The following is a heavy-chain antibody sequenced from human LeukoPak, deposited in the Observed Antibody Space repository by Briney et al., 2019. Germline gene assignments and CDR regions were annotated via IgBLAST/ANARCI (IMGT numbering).Heavy chain of an antibody. CDR2: IRYDGSNK. J-gene: IGHJ3*02. V-gene: IGHV3-30*02. CDR1: GFTFSSYG. Sequence: PGGSLRLSCAASGFTFSSYGMHWVRQAPGKGLEWVAFIRYDGSNKYYADSVKGRFTISRDNSKNTLYLQMNSLRAEDTAVYYCAKDKSSSLGHDAFDIWGQGTMVTVPS. D-gene: IGHD6-6*01. CDR3: AKDKSSSLGHDAFDI.